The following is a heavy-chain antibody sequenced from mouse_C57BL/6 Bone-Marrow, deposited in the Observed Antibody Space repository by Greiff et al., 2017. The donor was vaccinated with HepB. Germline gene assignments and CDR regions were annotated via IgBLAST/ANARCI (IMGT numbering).Heavy chain of an antibody. J-gene: IGHJ2*01. CDR2: ISDGGSYT. Sequence: EVKVVESGGGLVKPGGSLKLSCAASGFTFSSYAMSWVRQTPEKRLEWVATISDGGSYTYYPDNVKGRFTISRDNAKNNLYLQMSHLKSEDTAMYYCAREHYGSLDYWGQGTTLTVSS. CDR3: AREHYGSLDY. V-gene: IGHV5-4*01. D-gene: IGHD1-1*01. CDR1: GFTFSSYA.